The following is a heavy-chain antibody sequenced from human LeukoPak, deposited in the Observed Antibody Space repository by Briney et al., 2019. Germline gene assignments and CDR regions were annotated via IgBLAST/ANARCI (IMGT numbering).Heavy chain of an antibody. Sequence: ASVKVSCKASGYTFTSYGISWVRQAPGQGLEWMGWSNTYNGNTNYAQKLQGRVTMTTDTSASTAYMELRSLRSDDTAVYFCARVVVVPGVAFDIWGQGTMVTVSS. CDR3: ARVVVVPGVAFDI. J-gene: IGHJ3*02. CDR1: GYTFTSYG. D-gene: IGHD2-2*01. V-gene: IGHV1-18*01. CDR2: SNTYNGNT.